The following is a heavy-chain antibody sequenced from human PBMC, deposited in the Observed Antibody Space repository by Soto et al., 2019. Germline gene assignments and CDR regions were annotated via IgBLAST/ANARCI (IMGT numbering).Heavy chain of an antibody. CDR3: ARGDSTDCSNGVCSFFYNHDMDV. V-gene: IGHV1-2*04. CDR1: GYSFTDYH. J-gene: IGHJ6*02. CDR2: INPKRGGT. D-gene: IGHD2-8*01. Sequence: QVQLVQSGAEVKKPGASVKVSCKASGYSFTDYHIHWVRQAPGQGLEWLGRINPKRGGTSTAQKFQGWVTMTPDTSISTASMELTRLTSDDTAIYYCARGDSTDCSNGVCSFFYNHDMDVWGQGTTVTVSS.